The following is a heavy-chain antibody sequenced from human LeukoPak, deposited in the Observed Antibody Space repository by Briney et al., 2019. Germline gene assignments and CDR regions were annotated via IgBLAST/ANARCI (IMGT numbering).Heavy chain of an antibody. J-gene: IGHJ6*03. V-gene: IGHV1-2*02. Sequence: ASVKVSCKASGYTFTGYYMHWVRQAPGQGLEWMGWINPNSGGTNYAQKFQGRVTMTRNTSISTAYMELSSLRSEDTAVYYCARGRTMVRGVIGDYYMDVWGKGTTVTISS. CDR2: INPNSGGT. CDR1: GYTFTGYY. D-gene: IGHD3-10*01. CDR3: ARGRTMVRGVIGDYYMDV.